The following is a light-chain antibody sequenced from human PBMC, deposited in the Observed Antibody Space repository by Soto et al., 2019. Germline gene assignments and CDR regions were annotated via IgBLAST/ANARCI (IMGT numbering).Light chain of an antibody. CDR1: QGLNRN. J-gene: IGKJ1*01. V-gene: IGKV3-15*01. CDR3: QQYINLWT. CDR2: GVF. Sequence: EVVMSQSPVTLSVSPGERATLSCRASQGLNRNLAWYQHKPGQAPRLLIYGVFTRAAGIPGRFSGGLSGTEFTLTISSLQSEDFAVYYCQQYINLWTFGQGTKVDI.